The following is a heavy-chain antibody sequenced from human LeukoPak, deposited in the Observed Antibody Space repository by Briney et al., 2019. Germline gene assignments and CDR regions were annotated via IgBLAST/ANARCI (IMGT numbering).Heavy chain of an antibody. J-gene: IGHJ6*02. V-gene: IGHV7-4-1*02. CDR3: ARPSIAVADDYYYYGMDV. CDR1: GYTFTSYA. CDR2: INTNTGNP. D-gene: IGHD6-19*01. Sequence: ASVKVSCKASGYTFTSYAMNWVRQAPGQGLECMGWINTNTGNPTYAQGFTGRFVFSLDTSVSTAYLQISSLKAEDTAVYYCARPSIAVADDYYYYGMDVWGQGTTVTVSS.